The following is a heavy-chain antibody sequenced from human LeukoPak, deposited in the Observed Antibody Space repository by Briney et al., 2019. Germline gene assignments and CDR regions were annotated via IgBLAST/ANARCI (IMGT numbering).Heavy chain of an antibody. Sequence: PSETLSLTCTVSGGSISSYYWSWIRQPAGKGLEWIGRIYSSGSTDYNPSLKSRVTMSVDTSKNKFSLKLSSVTAADTAVYHCARHEAAAGNFDYWGQGTLVTVSS. CDR2: IYSSGST. CDR1: GGSISSYY. CDR3: ARHEAAAGNFDY. D-gene: IGHD6-13*01. J-gene: IGHJ4*02. V-gene: IGHV4-4*07.